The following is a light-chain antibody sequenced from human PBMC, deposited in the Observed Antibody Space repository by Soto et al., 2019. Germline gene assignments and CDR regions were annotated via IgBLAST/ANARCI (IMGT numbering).Light chain of an antibody. V-gene: IGLV2-8*01. CDR2: EVT. Sequence: QSALTQPPSASGSPGQSVTISCTGTSSDVGGYDYVSWYQQHPGKAPKLMIYEVTKRPSGVPDRFSGSKSGDTASLTVSGLQADDEADYYCFSYTGSDNYVFGTGTKLTVL. CDR3: FSYTGSDNYV. CDR1: SSDVGGYDY. J-gene: IGLJ1*01.